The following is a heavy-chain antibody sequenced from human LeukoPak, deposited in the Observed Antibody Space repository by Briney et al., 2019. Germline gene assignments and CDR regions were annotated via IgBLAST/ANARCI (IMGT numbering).Heavy chain of an antibody. J-gene: IGHJ1*01. Sequence: PSETLSLTCSVSGDSVSSTYWSWVRQAPGKGLEWVSGVSGSGGVTYHAESVKGRFTISRDNSKNTLHLQMNSLRAEDTAVYYCATFLAIVTARDSLYFQHWGQGTLVTVSS. D-gene: IGHD3-3*02. CDR3: ATFLAIVTARDSLYFQH. CDR2: VSGSGGVT. V-gene: IGHV3-23*01. CDR1: GDSVSSTY.